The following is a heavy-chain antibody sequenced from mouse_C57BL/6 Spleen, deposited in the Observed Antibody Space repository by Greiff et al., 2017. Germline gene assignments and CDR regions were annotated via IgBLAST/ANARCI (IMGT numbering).Heavy chain of an antibody. J-gene: IGHJ2*01. V-gene: IGHV3-6*01. D-gene: IGHD2-3*01. CDR2: ISYDGSN. CDR3: ARGGIYDGPYFDY. Sequence: EVQLQQSGPGLVKPSQSLSLTCSVTGYSITSGYYWNWIRQFPGNKLEWMGYISYDGSNNYNPSLKNRISLTRDTSKNQFVLKLNSVTTEDTATYDCARGGIYDGPYFDYWGQGTTLTVSS. CDR1: GYSITSGYY.